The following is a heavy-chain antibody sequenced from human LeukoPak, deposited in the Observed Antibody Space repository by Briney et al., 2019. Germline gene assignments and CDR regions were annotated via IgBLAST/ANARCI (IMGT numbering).Heavy chain of an antibody. V-gene: IGHV3-23*01. D-gene: IGHD2-2*01. CDR1: GFSFSNYA. J-gene: IGHJ6*02. Sequence: GGSLRLSCAASGFSFSNYAMSWVRQAAGKGLEWVSGISGSGGSTYYADSVKGQFTISRDNSKNTLYLQMSSLRAEDTAVFYCAKHRDYCSSTSCYLYYYYYGMDVWGQGTTVTVSS. CDR3: AKHRDYCSSTSCYLYYYYYGMDV. CDR2: ISGSGGST.